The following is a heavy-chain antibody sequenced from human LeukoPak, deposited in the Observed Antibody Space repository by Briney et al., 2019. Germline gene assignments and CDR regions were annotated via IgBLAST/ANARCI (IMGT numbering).Heavy chain of an antibody. D-gene: IGHD1-26*01. CDR2: IHYTGST. J-gene: IGHJ4*02. CDR1: GASISGSGYY. CDR3: VKSGGYGLIDY. V-gene: IGHV4-39*01. Sequence: KPSETLSLTCAVSGASISGSGYYLGWIRQPPGKGLEWIGNIHYTGSTYYNASLQSRVTISIDTSKNQFSLRLNSVTAADTAMYYCVKSGGYGLIDYWGQGTLVTVSS.